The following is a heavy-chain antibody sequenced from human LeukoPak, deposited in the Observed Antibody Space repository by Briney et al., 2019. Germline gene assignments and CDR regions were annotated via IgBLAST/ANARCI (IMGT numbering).Heavy chain of an antibody. J-gene: IGHJ5*02. Sequence: GESLKISCQASGYTFTDYWIGWVRQMPGKGLEWMGIIYCDGSKTTYSPSFQSQVTISADKSISTAYLQWSSLKASDTAMYYCARGGVQYNWFDPWGQGTLVTVSS. D-gene: IGHD3-10*01. V-gene: IGHV5-51*01. CDR3: ARGGVQYNWFDP. CDR1: GYTFTDYW. CDR2: IYCDGSKT.